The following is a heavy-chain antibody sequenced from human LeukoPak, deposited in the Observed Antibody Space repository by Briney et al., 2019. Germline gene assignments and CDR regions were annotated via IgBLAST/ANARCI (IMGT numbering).Heavy chain of an antibody. CDR3: ARWGYGSGSYPNGGFDP. V-gene: IGHV7-4-1*02. CDR2: INTNTGNP. J-gene: IGHJ5*02. Sequence: ASVKVSCKASGYTFTSYVMNWARQAPGQGLEWMGWINTNTGNPTYAQGFTGRFVFSLDTSVSTAYLQISSLKAEDTAVYYCARWGYGSGSYPNGGFDPWGQGTLVTVSS. D-gene: IGHD3-10*01. CDR1: GYTFTSYV.